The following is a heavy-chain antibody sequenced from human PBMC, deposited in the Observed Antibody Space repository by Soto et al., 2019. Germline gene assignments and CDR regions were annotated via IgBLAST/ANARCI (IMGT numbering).Heavy chain of an antibody. Sequence: EVQLLESGGGLVQPGGSLRLSCAASGFTFSSYAMSWVRQAPGKGLEWVSAISGSGGSTYYADSVKGRFTIFRDNSKNTLYLQMNSLRAEDTAVYYCAKARTLFGELPYDYWGQGTLVTVSS. CDR1: GFTFSSYA. CDR3: AKARTLFGELPYDY. D-gene: IGHD3-10*02. J-gene: IGHJ4*02. V-gene: IGHV3-23*01. CDR2: ISGSGGST.